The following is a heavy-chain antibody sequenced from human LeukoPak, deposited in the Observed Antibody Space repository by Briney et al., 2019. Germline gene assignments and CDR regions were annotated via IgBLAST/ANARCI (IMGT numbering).Heavy chain of an antibody. J-gene: IGHJ3*02. CDR2: IYYSGST. Sequence: SETLSLTCTVSGGSISSYYWSWIRQPPGKGLEWIGYIYYSGSTNYNPSLKSRVTISVDTSKNQFSLKLSSVTAADTAVYYCARDGNWDDAFDIWGQGTMATVSS. D-gene: IGHD7-27*01. CDR1: GGSISSYY. V-gene: IGHV4-59*01. CDR3: ARDGNWDDAFDI.